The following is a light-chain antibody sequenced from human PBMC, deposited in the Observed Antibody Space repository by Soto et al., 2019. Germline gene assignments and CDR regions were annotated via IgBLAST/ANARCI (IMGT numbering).Light chain of an antibody. CDR2: DAT. J-gene: IGKJ3*01. CDR1: QSVGSY. Sequence: VLTQSPANLSLSPGESAALSCRASQSVGSYLAWLQQVPGQAPRLLIYDATNRANGIPAKFRSSGSGTDFTLTISSLEPEDFALYFCLQRASWPHTFGPGTKVEIK. V-gene: IGKV3-11*01. CDR3: LQRASWPHT.